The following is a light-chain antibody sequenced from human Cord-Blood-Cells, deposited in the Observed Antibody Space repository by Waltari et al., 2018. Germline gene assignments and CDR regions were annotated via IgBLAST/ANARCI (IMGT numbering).Light chain of an antibody. CDR3: QQRSHWLT. V-gene: IGKV3-11*01. CDR2: DAS. Sequence: EIVLTQSPATVPLSPGERASLSCRASQSVSSYLAWYQQKPDQASRLLIYDASNKATGIPARFSGSGSGTVFTLTISILEPEDFAVYYCQQRSHWLTFGGGTKVEIK. CDR1: QSVSSY. J-gene: IGKJ4*01.